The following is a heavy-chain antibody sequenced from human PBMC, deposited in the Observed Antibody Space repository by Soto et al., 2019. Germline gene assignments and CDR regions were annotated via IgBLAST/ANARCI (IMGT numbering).Heavy chain of an antibody. V-gene: IGHV3-48*02. J-gene: IGHJ4*02. CDR2: LSSSSGTI. CDR3: AREPRTAVGPTGLFNY. CDR1: GFTFSIYS. D-gene: IGHD1-26*01. Sequence: EVQLVESGGALVQPGGSLRLSCAASGFTFSIYSMNWVRQAPGKGLEWVSYLSSSSGTIHYAESVKGRFTISRDNAKNILFRQMRGLRDEDSAVDYSAREPRTAVGPTGLFNYGGKGTLVTVSS.